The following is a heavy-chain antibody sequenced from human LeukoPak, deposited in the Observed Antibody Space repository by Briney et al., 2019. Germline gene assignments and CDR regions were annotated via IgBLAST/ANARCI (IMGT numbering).Heavy chain of an antibody. V-gene: IGHV3-30*02. CDR1: GFTFSSYG. D-gene: IGHD6-19*01. CDR2: IRSDGSNK. J-gene: IGHJ4*02. Sequence: GGSLRLSCAASGFTFSSYGMHWVRQAPGKGLEWVAFIRSDGSNKYYADSVKGRFTISRDNSKTTLYLQMNSLRAEDTAVYYCAKDRRGIAVAGFDYWGQGTLVTVSS. CDR3: AKDRRGIAVAGFDY.